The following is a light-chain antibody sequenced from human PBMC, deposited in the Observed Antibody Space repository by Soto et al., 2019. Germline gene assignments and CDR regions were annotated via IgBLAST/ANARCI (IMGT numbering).Light chain of an antibody. CDR3: SLYTSENAYV. CDR1: STDFVSYNR. CDR2: EVS. Sequence: QSVLTQHPSVSGAPGQSVTISFTGTSTDFVSYNRVSWYQQPPGTAPKLMIYEVSKRPSGVPDRFSGSKSGNTASLTISGLQAADEADYYCSLYTSENAYVFGTGTKLTVL. J-gene: IGLJ1*01. V-gene: IGLV2-18*01.